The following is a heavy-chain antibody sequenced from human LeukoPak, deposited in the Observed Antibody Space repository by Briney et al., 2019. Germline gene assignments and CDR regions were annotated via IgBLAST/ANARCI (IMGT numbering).Heavy chain of an antibody. Sequence: SETLSLTCTVSGGSISSGSYYWSWIRQPAGKGLEWIGRIYTSGSTNYNPSLKSRVTISVDTSKNQFSLKLSSVTAADTAVYYCARRSGGHILTGYTTLYYFDYWGQGTLVTVSS. D-gene: IGHD3-9*01. CDR1: GGSISSGSYY. V-gene: IGHV4-61*02. CDR3: ARRSGGHILTGYTTLYYFDY. CDR2: IYTSGST. J-gene: IGHJ4*02.